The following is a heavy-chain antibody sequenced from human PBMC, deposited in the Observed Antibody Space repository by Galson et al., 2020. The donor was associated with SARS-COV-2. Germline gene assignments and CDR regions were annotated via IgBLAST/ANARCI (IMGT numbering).Heavy chain of an antibody. D-gene: IGHD6-19*01. CDR3: TREGWQGGY. V-gene: IGHV3-7*01. CDR2: IRGDGSEE. Sequence: GESLKISCVVSGFTLEDYWMSWVRQAPGKGLEWVANIRGDGSEENYVDSVKGRFSISRDNAVNSLYLQMNSLRVEDTAVYYCTREGWQGGYWGQGTRVTVSS. J-gene: IGHJ4*02. CDR1: GFTLEDYW.